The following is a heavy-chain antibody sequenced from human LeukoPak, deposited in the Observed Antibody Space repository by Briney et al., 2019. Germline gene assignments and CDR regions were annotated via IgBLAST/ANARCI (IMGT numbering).Heavy chain of an antibody. J-gene: IGHJ4*02. CDR3: ARDMNRNGFYHGFEY. CDR1: GASIRDHY. CDR2: IYTDGTT. V-gene: IGHV4-4*07. D-gene: IGHD1/OR15-1a*01. Sequence: SETLSLTCTVFGASIRDHYWSWIRQPVGKRPEWIGRIYTDGTTHYSPSLESRVTISRDKSKNQFSVRLTSVTAADTAVYSCARDMNRNGFYHGFEYWSRGTLVTVSS.